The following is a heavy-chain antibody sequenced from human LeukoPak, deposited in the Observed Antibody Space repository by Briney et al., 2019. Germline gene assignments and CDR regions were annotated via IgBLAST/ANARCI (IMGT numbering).Heavy chain of an antibody. CDR2: ISGSGGGT. Sequence: GGSLRLTCAASGFTFTSYAMSWVTQAPGKGLEWVSLISGSGGGTYYGDSVKGRFTISRDNSKNTLYLQMDSLRAEDTAVYYCAKSWLRDRGAFDIWGQGTVVTVSS. CDR3: AKSWLRDRGAFDI. V-gene: IGHV3-23*01. D-gene: IGHD5-12*01. CDR1: GFTFTSYA. J-gene: IGHJ3*02.